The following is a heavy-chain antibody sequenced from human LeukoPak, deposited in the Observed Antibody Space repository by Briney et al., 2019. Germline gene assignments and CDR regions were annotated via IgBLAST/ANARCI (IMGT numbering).Heavy chain of an antibody. J-gene: IGHJ6*03. Sequence: GRSLRLSCAASGFTFSSYGMHWFRQAPGKGLEWVAVIWYDGSNKYYADSVKGRFTISRDNSKNTLYLQMNSLRAEDTAVYYCARDVRGYYMDVWGKGTTVTVSS. CDR1: GFTFSSYG. V-gene: IGHV3-33*01. CDR3: ARDVRGYYMDV. CDR2: IWYDGSNK. D-gene: IGHD3-10*02.